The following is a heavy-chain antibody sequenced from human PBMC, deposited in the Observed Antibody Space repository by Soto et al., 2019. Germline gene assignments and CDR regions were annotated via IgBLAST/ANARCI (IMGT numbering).Heavy chain of an antibody. CDR2: IYYSGST. J-gene: IGHJ6*02. D-gene: IGHD2-2*01. V-gene: IGHV4-30-4*01. Sequence: SETLSLTCTVSGGSISSGDYYWSWIRQPPGKGMEWIGYIYYSGSTYYNPSLKSRVTISVDTSKNQFSLKLSSVTAADTAVYYCARDRYGYCSSTSCYRGYYYGMDVWGQGTTVTVSS. CDR1: GGSISSGDYY. CDR3: ARDRYGYCSSTSCYRGYYYGMDV.